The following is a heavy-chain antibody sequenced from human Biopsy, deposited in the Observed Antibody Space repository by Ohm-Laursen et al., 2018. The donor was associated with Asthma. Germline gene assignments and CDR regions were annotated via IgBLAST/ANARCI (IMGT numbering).Heavy chain of an antibody. J-gene: IGHJ3*02. CDR1: GFSFSNFA. D-gene: IGHD1-1*01. V-gene: IGHV3-30*01. CDR2: ISKDASTQ. CDR3: VRDGTDDAFDI. Sequence: SLRLSCTASGFSFSNFAIHWVRQAPGKGLEWVEVISKDASTQDYADSVKGRFTMARDNSKNTLDLQMNSLREEDTAVYYCVRDGTDDAFDIWGQGTVVTVSS.